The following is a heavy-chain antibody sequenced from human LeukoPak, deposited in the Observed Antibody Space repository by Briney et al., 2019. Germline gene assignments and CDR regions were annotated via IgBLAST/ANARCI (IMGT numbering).Heavy chain of an antibody. CDR2: IYSGGST. CDR3: ARHSRSGSGGYENAFDI. J-gene: IGHJ3*02. V-gene: IGHV4-39*01. CDR1: GGSISSSSFY. Sequence: SETLSLTCTVSGGSISSSSFYWGWIRQPPGKGLEWIGNIYSGGSTYYTPSLKSRVTISVDTSKNQFSLKLSSVTAADTAIYFCARHSRSGSGGYENAFDIWGQGTMVTVSS. D-gene: IGHD5-12*01.